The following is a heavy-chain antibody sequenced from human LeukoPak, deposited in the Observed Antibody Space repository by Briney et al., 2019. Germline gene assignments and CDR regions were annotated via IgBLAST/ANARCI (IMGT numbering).Heavy chain of an antibody. CDR2: ISSSDSTI. Sequence: QPGGSLRLSCAASGFTFSSYEMNWVRQAPGKGLEWVSYISSSDSTIYYADSVKGRFTISRDNAKNSLYLQMNSLRAEDTAVYYCAKSRGGVRELFPHDPWGQGTLVTVSS. CDR1: GFTFSSYE. CDR3: AKSRGGVRELFPHDP. V-gene: IGHV3-48*03. J-gene: IGHJ5*02. D-gene: IGHD3-10*01.